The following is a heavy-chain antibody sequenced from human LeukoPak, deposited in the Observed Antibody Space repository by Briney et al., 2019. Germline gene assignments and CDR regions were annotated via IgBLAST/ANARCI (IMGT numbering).Heavy chain of an antibody. V-gene: IGHV3-48*03. D-gene: IGHD5-12*01. Sequence: PGGSLRLSCAASGFTFSSYEMHWVRQPPGEGLEWVSYISSSGSTIYYADSVTGRFTISRDNAKNSLYLPMDSLRAEDAGVYYCARDGRGYSGYNGFDYWGQGTLVTVSS. CDR2: ISSSGSTI. J-gene: IGHJ4*02. CDR3: ARDGRGYSGYNGFDY. CDR1: GFTFSSYE.